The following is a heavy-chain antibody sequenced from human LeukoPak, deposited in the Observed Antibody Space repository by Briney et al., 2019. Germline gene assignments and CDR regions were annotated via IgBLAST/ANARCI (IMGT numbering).Heavy chain of an antibody. V-gene: IGHV4-59*08. CDR2: IYYSGST. D-gene: IGHD4-17*01. J-gene: IGHJ4*02. Sequence: SETLSLTCTVSGGSISSYYWSWIRQPPGKGLEWIGYIYYSGSTNYNPSLKSRVTISVDTSKNQFSLKLSSVTAADTAVYYCASPDYGDYFDYWGQGTLVTVSS. CDR1: GGSISSYY. CDR3: ASPDYGDYFDY.